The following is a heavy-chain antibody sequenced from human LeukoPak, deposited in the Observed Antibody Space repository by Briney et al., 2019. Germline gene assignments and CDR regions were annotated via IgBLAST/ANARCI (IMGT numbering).Heavy chain of an antibody. Sequence: GGSLRLSCAASGFTFSSYGMHWVRQAPGKGLEWVAFIRYDGSNKYYADSVKGRFTISGDNSKNTLYLQMNSLRAEDTAVYYCAKDALLMVRGVLDWGQGTLVTVSS. CDR2: IRYDGSNK. CDR3: AKDALLMVRGVLD. D-gene: IGHD3-10*01. V-gene: IGHV3-30*02. CDR1: GFTFSSYG. J-gene: IGHJ4*02.